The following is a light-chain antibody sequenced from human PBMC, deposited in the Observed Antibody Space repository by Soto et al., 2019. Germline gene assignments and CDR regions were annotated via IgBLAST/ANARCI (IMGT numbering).Light chain of an antibody. V-gene: IGLV2-14*01. CDR1: SSDVGGYNY. CDR3: SSYTSSSPYVV. Sequence: QSALTQPASVSGSPGQSITISCTGTSSDVGGYNYVSWYQQHQGKAPKLMIYDVSNRPSGVSNRFSGSKSGNTASLTISGLQAEDEADYYCSSYTSSSPYVVFGGGTKLTVL. J-gene: IGLJ2*01. CDR2: DVS.